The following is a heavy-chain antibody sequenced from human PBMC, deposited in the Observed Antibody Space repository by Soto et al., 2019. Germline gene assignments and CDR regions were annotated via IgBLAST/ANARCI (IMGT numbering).Heavy chain of an antibody. D-gene: IGHD2-15*01. CDR3: AGSQDIVVVVAATPYGMDV. J-gene: IGHJ6*02. V-gene: IGHV1-69*01. CDR2: IIPIFGTA. Sequence: QVQLVQSGAEVKKPGSSVKVSCKASGGTFSSYAISWVRQAPGQGLEWMGGIIPIFGTANYAQKIQGVVTITSDEATSTAYMELSSLRSEDTAVYYCAGSQDIVVVVAATPYGMDVWGQGTTVTVSS. CDR1: GGTFSSYA.